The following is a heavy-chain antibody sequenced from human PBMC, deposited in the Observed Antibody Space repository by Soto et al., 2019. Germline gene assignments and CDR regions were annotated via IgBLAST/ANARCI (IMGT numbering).Heavy chain of an antibody. D-gene: IGHD2-15*01. CDR2: IWYDGRNK. Sequence: QAGGSLRLSCAASGFTFSSYGMHWVRQAPGKGLEWVAVIWYDGRNKYYADSVKGRFTISRDNSKNTLYLQMNSLRAEDTAVYYCARDLYCSGGSCYYYYYGMDVWGQGTTVTVSS. CDR3: ARDLYCSGGSCYYYYYGMDV. J-gene: IGHJ6*02. V-gene: IGHV3-33*01. CDR1: GFTFSSYG.